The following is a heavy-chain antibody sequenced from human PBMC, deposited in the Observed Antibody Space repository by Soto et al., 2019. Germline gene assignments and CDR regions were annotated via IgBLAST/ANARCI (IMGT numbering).Heavy chain of an antibody. CDR2: IYYSGST. J-gene: IGHJ4*02. CDR3: ARMFGPYETDY. V-gene: IGHV4-61*01. CDR1: GGSVSSGSYY. Sequence: KSSETLSLTCTVSGGSVSSGSYYWSWIRQPPGKGLEWIGYIYYSGSTNYNPSLKSRVTISVDTSKNQFSLKLSSVTAADTAVYYCARMFGPYETDYWGQGTLVTVSS. D-gene: IGHD3-10*02.